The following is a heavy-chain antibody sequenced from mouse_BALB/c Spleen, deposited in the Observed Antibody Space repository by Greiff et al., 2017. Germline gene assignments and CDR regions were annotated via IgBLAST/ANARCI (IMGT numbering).Heavy chain of an antibody. CDR3: ALFYDGDLAMDY. D-gene: IGHD2-3*01. V-gene: IGHV14-3*02. CDR2: IDPANGNT. CDR1: GFNIKDTY. J-gene: IGHJ4*01. Sequence: VQLQQSGAELVKPGASVKLSCTASGFNIKDTYMHWVKQRPEQGLEWIGRIDPANGNTKYDPKFQGKATITADTSSNTAYLQLSSLTSEDTAVYYCALFYDGDLAMDYWGQGTSVTVSS.